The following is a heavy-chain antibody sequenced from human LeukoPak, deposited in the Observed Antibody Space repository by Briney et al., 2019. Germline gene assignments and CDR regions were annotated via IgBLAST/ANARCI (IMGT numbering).Heavy chain of an antibody. D-gene: IGHD3-10*01. CDR3: ARGNSMVRGHWYFDL. V-gene: IGHV1-69*05. J-gene: IGHJ2*01. CDR2: IIAIFGTA. Sequence: ASVKVSCKASGGTFSSYAISWVRQAPGQGLEWMGRIIAIFGTANYAQKFQGRVTITTDESTSTAYMELSSLRSEDTAVYYCARGNSMVRGHWYFDLWGRGTLVTVSS. CDR1: GGTFSSYA.